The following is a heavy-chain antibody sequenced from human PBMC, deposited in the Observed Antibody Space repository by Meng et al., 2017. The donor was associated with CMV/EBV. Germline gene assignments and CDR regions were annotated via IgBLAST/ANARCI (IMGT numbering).Heavy chain of an antibody. D-gene: IGHD4-17*01. CDR3: ARGVGYGDQFDY. Sequence: TGSGASISSGGYYWSWIRQHPGKGLEWIGNSHYSGSAYYNPSLKSRLTISVDTSKNQLSLKLSSVTAADTAVYYCARGVGYGDQFDYWGQGTLVTVSS. CDR1: GASISSGGYY. J-gene: IGHJ4*02. V-gene: IGHV4-31*02. CDR2: SHYSGSA.